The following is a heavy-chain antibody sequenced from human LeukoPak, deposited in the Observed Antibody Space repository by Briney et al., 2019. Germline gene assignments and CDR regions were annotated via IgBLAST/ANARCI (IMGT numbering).Heavy chain of an antibody. J-gene: IGHJ3*02. CDR2: INPSTGGT. Sequence: ASVKVSCKASGYAFTYNYIHWVRQAPGQGLEWMGRINPSTGGTNSAQNFQGRLTMTRDTSISTAYMELSRLRSDDTAMYYCAITHANNAFDIWGQGTMVTVSS. D-gene: IGHD2/OR15-2a*01. CDR3: AITHANNAFDI. V-gene: IGHV1-2*06. CDR1: GYAFTYNY.